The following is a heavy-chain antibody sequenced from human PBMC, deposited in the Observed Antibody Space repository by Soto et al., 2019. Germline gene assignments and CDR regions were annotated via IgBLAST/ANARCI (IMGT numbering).Heavy chain of an antibody. CDR1: GGSISSYY. J-gene: IGHJ4*02. Sequence: PSETLSLTCTGAGGSISSYYWRWIRQPPGKGLEWIGYIYYSGSTNYNPSLKSRVTISVDTSKNQFSLKLSSVTAADTAVYYCARAGSTSVGDYFDYWGQGTLVTVSS. CDR3: ARAGSTSVGDYFDY. CDR2: IYYSGST. D-gene: IGHD2-2*01. V-gene: IGHV4-59*01.